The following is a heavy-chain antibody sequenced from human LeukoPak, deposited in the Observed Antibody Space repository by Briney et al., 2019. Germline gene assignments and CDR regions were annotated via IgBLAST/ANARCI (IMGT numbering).Heavy chain of an antibody. CDR2: IYYSGST. J-gene: IGHJ4*02. CDR1: GGSISSYY. D-gene: IGHD3-3*01. Sequence: SETLSLTCTVSGGSISSYYWSWIRQPPGKGLEWIGYIYYSGSTYYNPSLKSRVTISVDTSKNQFSLKLSSVTAADTAVYYCARDVGDYDFWSGYYPFDYWGQGTLVTVSS. V-gene: IGHV4-59*12. CDR3: ARDVGDYDFWSGYYPFDY.